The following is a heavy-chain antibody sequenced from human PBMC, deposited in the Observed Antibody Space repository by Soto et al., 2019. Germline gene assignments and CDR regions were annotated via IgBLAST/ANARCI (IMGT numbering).Heavy chain of an antibody. Sequence: QVQLMESGGGVVQPGWSLRLSCAASGFTFNTYAMHWVRQAPGKGLEWVAVITPDGTEQYYADSVKGRFTISRDNSKNTLYLQMNSLGLEDMSIYHCAKRGILGAQGMAYFDLWGRGTLVTVSS. V-gene: IGHV3-30*18. CDR2: ITPDGTEQ. J-gene: IGHJ2*01. CDR1: GFTFNTYA. CDR3: AKRGILGAQGMAYFDL. D-gene: IGHD1-26*01.